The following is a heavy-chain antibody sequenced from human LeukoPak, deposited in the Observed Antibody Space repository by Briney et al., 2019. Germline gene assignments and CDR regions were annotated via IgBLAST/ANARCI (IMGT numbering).Heavy chain of an antibody. CDR2: ISSSSSTI. CDR1: GFTFSSYS. J-gene: IGHJ4*02. V-gene: IGHV3-48*02. D-gene: IGHD4-17*01. CDR3: ARDPRTVTTYYFDY. Sequence: GGSLRLSCAASGFTFSSYSMNWVRQAPGKGLEWVSYISSSSSTIYYADSVKGRFTISRDNAKNSLYLQMNSLRDEDTAAYYCARDPRTVTTYYFDYWGQGTLVTVSS.